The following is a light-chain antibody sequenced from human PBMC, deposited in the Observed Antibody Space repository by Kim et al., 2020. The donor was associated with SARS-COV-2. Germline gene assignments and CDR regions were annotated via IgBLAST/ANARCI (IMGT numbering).Light chain of an antibody. CDR1: SSDVGGYNY. Sequence: GQSSTISCTGTSSDVGGYNYVSWYQQHPGKAPKLMIYVVSKRPSGVSNRFSGSKSGNTASLTISGLQAEDEADYYCSSYTSSSTLVFGGGTRLTVL. V-gene: IGLV2-14*04. CDR3: SSYTSSSTLV. J-gene: IGLJ3*02. CDR2: VVS.